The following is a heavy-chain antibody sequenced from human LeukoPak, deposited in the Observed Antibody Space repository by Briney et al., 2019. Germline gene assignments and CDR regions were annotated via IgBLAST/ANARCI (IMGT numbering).Heavy chain of an antibody. D-gene: IGHD3-10*01. CDR3: ARDLGDTYGSVGDFDY. V-gene: IGHV1-2*02. CDR2: INPDSGGT. J-gene: IGHJ4*02. CDR1: GYTFTGYY. Sequence: ASVKVSFRASGYTFTGYYMHWVRQAAGQGLEWMGWINPDSGGTIYAQTFQGRVTMTRDTSISTAYMELSSLRSDDTAVYYCARDLGDTYGSVGDFDYWGQGTLVTVSS.